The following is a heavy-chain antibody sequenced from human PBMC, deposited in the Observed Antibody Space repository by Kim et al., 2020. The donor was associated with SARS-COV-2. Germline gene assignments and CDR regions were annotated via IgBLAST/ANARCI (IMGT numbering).Heavy chain of an antibody. J-gene: IGHJ5*02. CDR3: ARPYRGSYYCWFDP. V-gene: IGHV3-23*01. CDR2: ISCSGSNK. D-gene: IGHD1-26*01. CDR1: GFTFSSYA. Sequence: GGSLRLSCAASGFTFSSYAMNWVRQAPGKGLEWVAVISCSGSNKYYADSVKGRFAISRDNSKNTLYLQMNSLRAEDTAVYFCARPYRGSYYCWFDPWGQGTLVTVSS.